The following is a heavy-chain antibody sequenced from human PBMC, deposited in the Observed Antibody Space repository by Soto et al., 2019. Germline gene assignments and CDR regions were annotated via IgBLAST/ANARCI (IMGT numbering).Heavy chain of an antibody. J-gene: IGHJ3*02. D-gene: IGHD2-2*01. V-gene: IGHV4-34*01. CDR2: INHSGST. Sequence: SETLSLICAVYGGSFSGYYWSWIRQPPGKGLEWIGEINHSGSTNYNPSLKSRVTISVDTSKNQFSLKLSSVTAADTAVYYCARGHPPRQYQLPRVSYDAFDIWGQGTMITVS. CDR3: ARGHPPRQYQLPRVSYDAFDI. CDR1: GGSFSGYY.